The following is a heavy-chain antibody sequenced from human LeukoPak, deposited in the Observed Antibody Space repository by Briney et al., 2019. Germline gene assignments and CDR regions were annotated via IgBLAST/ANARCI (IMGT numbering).Heavy chain of an antibody. Sequence: SQTLSLTCTVSGGSISSGGYYWSWIRQHPGKGLEWIGYIYYSGSTYYNPSLKSRVTISVDTSKNQFSLKLRSVTAADTAVYYCAREIVVVTAIHYYYGMDVWGQGTTVTVSS. D-gene: IGHD2-21*02. CDR3: AREIVVVTAIHYYYGMDV. V-gene: IGHV4-31*03. CDR2: IYYSGST. CDR1: GGSISSGGYY. J-gene: IGHJ6*02.